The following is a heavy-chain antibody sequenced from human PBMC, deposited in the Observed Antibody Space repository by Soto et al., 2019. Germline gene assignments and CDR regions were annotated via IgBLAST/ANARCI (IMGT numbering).Heavy chain of an antibody. D-gene: IGHD3-9*01. V-gene: IGHV3-23*01. J-gene: IGHJ4*02. CDR1: GFTFSSYW. Sequence: GGSLRLSCEVSGFTFSSYWMHWVRQAPGKGLVWVSAISGSGGSTYYADSVKGRFTISRDNSKNTLYLQMNSLRAEDTAVYYCSRDDSDWFFNWGRGTLVTVSS. CDR2: ISGSGGST. CDR3: SRDDSDWFFN.